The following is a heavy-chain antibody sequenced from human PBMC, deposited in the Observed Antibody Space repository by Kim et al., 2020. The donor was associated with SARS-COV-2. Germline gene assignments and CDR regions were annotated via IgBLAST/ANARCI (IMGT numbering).Heavy chain of an antibody. Sequence: YPGSGKGRFTISRDNAKNTLYLQINSLRVEDTAVDYCARDLRGPKDYWGQGTLVTVSS. V-gene: IGHV3-74*01. CDR3: ARDLRGPKDY. D-gene: IGHD3-10*01. J-gene: IGHJ4*02.